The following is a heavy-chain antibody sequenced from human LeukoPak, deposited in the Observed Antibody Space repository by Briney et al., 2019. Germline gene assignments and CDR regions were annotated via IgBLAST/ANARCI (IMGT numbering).Heavy chain of an antibody. CDR3: ASFYSRGYDDY. CDR2: ISGSGGST. J-gene: IGHJ4*02. Sequence: GGSLRLSCAASVFTFSSYAMSWVRQAPGKGLEWVSAISGSGGSTYYADSVKGRFTISRDNSKNTLYLQMNSLRAEDTAVYYCASFYSRGYDDYWGQGTLVTVSS. CDR1: VFTFSSYA. D-gene: IGHD5-18*01. V-gene: IGHV3-23*01.